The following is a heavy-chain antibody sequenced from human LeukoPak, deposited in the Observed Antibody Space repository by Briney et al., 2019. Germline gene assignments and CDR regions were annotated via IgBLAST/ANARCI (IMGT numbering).Heavy chain of an antibody. V-gene: IGHV3-11*01. CDR1: GFTFSDYY. D-gene: IGHD5-18*01. CDR3: AKDRPGYSYGYR. CDR2: ISSSGSTI. J-gene: IGHJ5*02. Sequence: GGSLRLSCAASGFTFSDYYMSWIRQAPGKGLEWVSYISSSGSTIYYADSVKGRFTISRDNSKNTLYLQMNSLRAEDTAVYYCAKDRPGYSYGYRWGQGTLVTVSS.